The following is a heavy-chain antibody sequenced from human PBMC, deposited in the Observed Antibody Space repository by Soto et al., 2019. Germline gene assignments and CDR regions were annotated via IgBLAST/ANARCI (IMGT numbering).Heavy chain of an antibody. D-gene: IGHD2-2*01. CDR3: ARGGTTPRYYGMDV. CDR1: GFTFSSYS. CDR2: ISSSSSYI. V-gene: IGHV3-21*01. Sequence: GGSLRLSCAASGFTFSSYSMNWVRQAPGKGLEWVSSISSSSSYIYYADSVKGRFTISRDNAKNSLYLQMNSLRAEDTAVYYCARGGTTPRYYGMDVWGQGTPVTVSS. J-gene: IGHJ6*02.